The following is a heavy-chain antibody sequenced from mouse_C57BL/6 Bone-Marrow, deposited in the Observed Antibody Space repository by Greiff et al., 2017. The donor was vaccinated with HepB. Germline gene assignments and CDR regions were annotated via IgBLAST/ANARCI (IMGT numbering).Heavy chain of an antibody. CDR1: GYTFTSYW. CDR3: ARSGTSYDGYVVDY. CDR2: IDPYSGGT. V-gene: IGHV1-72*01. D-gene: IGHD2-3*01. J-gene: IGHJ2*01. Sequence: VQLQQPGAELVKPGASVKLSCKASGYTFTSYWLHWVKQRPGRGLEWMGRIDPYSGGTKYNEKFKSKATLTVDKPASTAYMQLSSLTSEDSAVYYCARSGTSYDGYVVDYWGQGTTLTVSS.